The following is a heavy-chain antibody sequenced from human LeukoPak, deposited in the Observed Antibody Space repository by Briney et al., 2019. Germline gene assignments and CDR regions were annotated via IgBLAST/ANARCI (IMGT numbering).Heavy chain of an antibody. CDR1: GFTFSSYC. CDR2: ISYDGSNK. J-gene: IGHJ4*02. Sequence: GGSLRLSCAASGFTFSSYCMRWVRQAPGKGLEWVAVISYDGSNKNYADSVKGRFTISRDISKNTLYLQINSLRAEDTAVYYCAKRLGYYDSSEGYFDYWGQGTQVTVSS. V-gene: IGHV3-30*18. CDR3: AKRLGYYDSSEGYFDY. D-gene: IGHD3-22*01.